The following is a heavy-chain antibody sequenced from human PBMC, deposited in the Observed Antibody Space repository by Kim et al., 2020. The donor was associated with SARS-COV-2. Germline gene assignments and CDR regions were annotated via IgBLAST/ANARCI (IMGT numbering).Heavy chain of an antibody. CDR1: GYTFDSYS. D-gene: IGHD3-10*01. CDR2: INGGNGNR. Sequence: ASVKVSCKASGYTFDSYSLYWVRQAPGQRFEWMGWINGGNGNRRYSQNFQGRVTITRDTSATTAYMELSSLTSKDTAVHYCAREGSGSYNWFDPWGQGTLVTVSS. V-gene: IGHV1-3*01. CDR3: AREGSGSYNWFDP. J-gene: IGHJ5*02.